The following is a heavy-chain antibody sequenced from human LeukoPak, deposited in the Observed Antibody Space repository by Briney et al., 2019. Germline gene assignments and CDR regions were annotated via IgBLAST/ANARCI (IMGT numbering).Heavy chain of an antibody. Sequence: GGSLRLSCAASGFTFADNAMHWGRQAPGKGLEGVSGISWNSGSIGYADSVKGRFTISRDNAKNSLYLQINSLRAEDTALYYCAKDTRGLGNAFDIWGQGTMVTVSS. D-gene: IGHD3-10*01. J-gene: IGHJ3*02. CDR1: GFTFADNA. CDR3: AKDTRGLGNAFDI. V-gene: IGHV3-9*01. CDR2: ISWNSGSI.